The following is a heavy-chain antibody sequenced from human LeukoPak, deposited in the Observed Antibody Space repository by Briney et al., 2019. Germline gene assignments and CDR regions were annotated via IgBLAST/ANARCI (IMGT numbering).Heavy chain of an antibody. CDR1: GGSFSGYY. V-gene: IGHV4-34*01. CDR2: INHSGST. CDR3: ARGITIFGVVIPTYGMDV. D-gene: IGHD3-3*01. J-gene: IGHJ6*02. Sequence: SETLSLTCAVYGGSFSGYYWSWIRQPPGKGLEWIGEINHSGSTNYNPSLKSRVTISVDTSKNQLSLKLSSVTAADTAVYYCARGITIFGVVIPTYGMDVWGQGTTVTVSS.